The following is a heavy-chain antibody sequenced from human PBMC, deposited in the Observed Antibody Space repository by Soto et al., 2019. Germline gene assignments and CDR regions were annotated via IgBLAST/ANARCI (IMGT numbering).Heavy chain of an antibody. CDR3: ARVPDR. J-gene: IGHJ5*02. CDR1: GGSISSGGYS. D-gene: IGHD2-2*01. V-gene: IGHV4-30-2*01. CDR2: IYHSGST. Sequence: PLEILSLTCAVSGGSISSGGYSWSWIRQPPGKGLEWIGYIYHSGSTYYNPSLKNRVTISVDRSKNQFSLKLSSVTAADTAVYYCARVPDRWGQGTLVTVSS.